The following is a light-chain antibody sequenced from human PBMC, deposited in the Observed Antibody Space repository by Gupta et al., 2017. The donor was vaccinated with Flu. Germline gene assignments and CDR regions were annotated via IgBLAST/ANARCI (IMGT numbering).Light chain of an antibody. CDR2: DTS. J-gene: IGLJ3*02. CDR1: SPNLGAGYN. V-gene: IGLV1-40*01. Sequence: QPVLTQPPSLSGAPGQTVTTSCTGSSPNLGAGYNVHWYQQVPGTGPKVLIYDTSSRPSGVPDRFSGSKSGTSASLTITGLRAEDEANYYCHSYDSGLSGSVFGGGTKVTVL. CDR3: HSYDSGLSGSV.